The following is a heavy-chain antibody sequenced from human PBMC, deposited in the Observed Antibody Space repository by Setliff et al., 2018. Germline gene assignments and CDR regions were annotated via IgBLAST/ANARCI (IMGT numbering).Heavy chain of an antibody. V-gene: IGHV1-24*01. J-gene: IGHJ6*02. Sequence: ASVKVSCKVPGYTLTELSRHWVRQAPGKGLEWMGGFDPEDGETIYAQKFQGRVTMTEDTSTDTAYMELSSLRSEDTAVYYCATGGLSRGMDVWGQGTTVTVSS. D-gene: IGHD3-16*01. CDR2: FDPEDGET. CDR1: GYTLTELS. CDR3: ATGGLSRGMDV.